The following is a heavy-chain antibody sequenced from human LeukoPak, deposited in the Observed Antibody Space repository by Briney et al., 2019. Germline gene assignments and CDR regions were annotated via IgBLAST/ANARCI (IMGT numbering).Heavy chain of an antibody. CDR2: INHSGST. D-gene: IGHD2-2*01. V-gene: IGHV4-34*01. CDR1: GGSFSGYY. CDR3: ARILYCSSTSCSQTAFDY. Sequence: PSETLSLTCAVYGGSFSGYYWSWIRQPPGKGLEWIGEINHSGSTNYNPSLKSRVTISVDTSKNQFSLKLSSVTAADTAVYYCARILYCSSTSCSQTAFDYWGQGTLVTVSS. J-gene: IGHJ4*02.